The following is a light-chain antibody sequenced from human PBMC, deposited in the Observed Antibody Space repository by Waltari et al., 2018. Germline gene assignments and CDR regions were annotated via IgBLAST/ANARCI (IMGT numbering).Light chain of an antibody. CDR1: SSDVGGYIY. Sequence: QSALTQPDSMSGSPGQSITIPCTGTSSDVGGYIYVSWYQQHPGEAPKLMTFEVSHRPSGVSDRFSGSKSGNTASLTISGLQAEDEADYYCGSYASGNSILFGGGTKVTVL. J-gene: IGLJ2*01. CDR2: EVS. CDR3: GSYASGNSIL. V-gene: IGLV2-14*03.